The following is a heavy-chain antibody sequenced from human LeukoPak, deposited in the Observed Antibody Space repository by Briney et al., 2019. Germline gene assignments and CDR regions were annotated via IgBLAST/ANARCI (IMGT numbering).Heavy chain of an antibody. J-gene: IGHJ4*02. Sequence: GESLKISCKGSGYRFTSNWIAWVRQMPGKGLGWMGIIYPGDSDTRYSPSFQGQVTISADKSISTAYLQWSSLRASDTAIYFCAYGKYYFDYWGQGTLVTVSS. CDR3: AYGKYYFDY. D-gene: IGHD3-16*01. CDR2: IYPGDSDT. CDR1: GYRFTSNW. V-gene: IGHV5-51*01.